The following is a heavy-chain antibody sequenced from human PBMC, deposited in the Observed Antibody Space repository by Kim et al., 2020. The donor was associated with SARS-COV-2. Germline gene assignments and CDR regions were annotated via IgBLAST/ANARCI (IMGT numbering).Heavy chain of an antibody. CDR1: GGSISSSNW. D-gene: IGHD5-12*01. CDR2: IYHSGST. V-gene: IGHV4-4*02. Sequence: SETLSLTCAVSGGSISSSNWWSWVRQPPGKGLEWIGEIYHSGSTNYNPSLKSRVTISVDKSKNQFSLKLSSVTDADTAVYYCARPYSGYDYNWFDPWGQGTLVTVSS. J-gene: IGHJ5*02. CDR3: ARPYSGYDYNWFDP.